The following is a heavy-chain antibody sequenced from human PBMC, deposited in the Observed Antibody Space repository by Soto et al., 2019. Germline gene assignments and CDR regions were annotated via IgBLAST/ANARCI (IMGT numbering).Heavy chain of an antibody. V-gene: IGHV4-59*01. Sequence: QVQLQESGPGLVKPSETLSLPCTVSGGSISGYYWSWIRQPPGKGLEWIGFIYDSGRTNYNPSLKSRVTISEDTSKNQFSLRLSSVTAADTAIYYCARDGHTSSSLSFDFWGPGTMVTVSS. D-gene: IGHD6-6*01. J-gene: IGHJ3*01. CDR1: GGSISGYY. CDR3: ARDGHTSSSLSFDF. CDR2: IYDSGRT.